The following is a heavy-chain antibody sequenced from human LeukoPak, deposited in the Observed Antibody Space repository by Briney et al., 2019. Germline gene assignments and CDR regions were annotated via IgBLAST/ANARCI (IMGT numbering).Heavy chain of an antibody. CDR1: GGSISSYY. Sequence: PSETLSLTCTVSGGSISSYYWSWIRQPPGKGLEWIGYIYYSGSTNYNPSLKSRVTISVDTSKNQFSLKLSSVTAADTAVYYCAKDRNDEFDYWGQGTLVTVSS. CDR2: IYYSGST. V-gene: IGHV4-59*01. D-gene: IGHD1-14*01. CDR3: AKDRNDEFDY. J-gene: IGHJ4*02.